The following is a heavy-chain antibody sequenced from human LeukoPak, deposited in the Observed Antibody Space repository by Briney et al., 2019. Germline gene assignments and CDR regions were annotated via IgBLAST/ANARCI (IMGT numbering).Heavy chain of an antibody. D-gene: IGHD2-15*01. CDR3: ARANCSGGSCYSEYYYGMDV. CDR2: VIPIFGTA. J-gene: IGHJ6*04. V-gene: IGHV1-69*13. Sequence: SVKVSCKASGGTFSSYAISWVRQAPGQGLEWIGGVIPIFGTANYAQKFQGRVTINADESTSTAYMELRSLRSEDTAVYYCARANCSGGSCYSEYYYGMDVWGKGTTVTVSS. CDR1: GGTFSSYA.